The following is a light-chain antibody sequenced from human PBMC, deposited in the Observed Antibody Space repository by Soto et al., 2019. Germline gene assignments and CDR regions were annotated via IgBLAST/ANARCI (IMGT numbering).Light chain of an antibody. CDR3: ALSLPRGVWE. J-gene: IGLJ3*02. V-gene: IGLV8-61*01. Sequence: QAVVTQEPSFSVSPGGTITLTCGLTSGSVSTSSYPSWYQQTPGQAPRTLIYSTNTRSSGVPDRFSGSILGNEAALTITGAQADDESDYYCALSLPRGVWEFGGGTKVTVL. CDR2: STN. CDR1: SGSVSTSSY.